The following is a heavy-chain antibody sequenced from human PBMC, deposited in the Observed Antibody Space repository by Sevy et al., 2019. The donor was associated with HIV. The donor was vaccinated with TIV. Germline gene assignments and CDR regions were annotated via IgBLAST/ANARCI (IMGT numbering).Heavy chain of an antibody. CDR1: GFTFSSYD. D-gene: IGHD3-22*01. CDR2: IGTAGDP. J-gene: IGHJ3*02. CDR3: ARGGYYDSSGYYHPDAFDI. Sequence: GGSLRLSCAASGFTFSSYDMHWVRQATGKGLEWVSAIGTAGDPYYPGSVKGRFTISRENAKNSLYLQMNGLRAGETAVYYCARGGYYDSSGYYHPDAFDIWGQGTMVTVSS. V-gene: IGHV3-13*05.